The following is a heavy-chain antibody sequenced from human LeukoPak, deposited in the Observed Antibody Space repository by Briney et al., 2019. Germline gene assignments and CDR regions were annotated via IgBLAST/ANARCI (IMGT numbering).Heavy chain of an antibody. CDR1: GFTFAGYW. CDR2: IKQDASEE. Sequence: PGGSLRLSCAASGFTFAGYWISWVRQAPGKGLEWVANIKQDASEEYHVGSVKGRFTISRDNAKNSLYLQMNSLRAEDTAVYYCVRDRGRASVDYWGQGTLVTVSS. CDR3: VRDRGRASVDY. J-gene: IGHJ4*02. V-gene: IGHV3-7*01. D-gene: IGHD1-26*01.